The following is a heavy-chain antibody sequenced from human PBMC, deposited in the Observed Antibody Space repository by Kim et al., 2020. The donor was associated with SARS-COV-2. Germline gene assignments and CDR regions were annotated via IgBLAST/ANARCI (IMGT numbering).Heavy chain of an antibody. J-gene: IGHJ6*02. CDR3: TRTVAARVYGMDV. V-gene: IGHV3-73*01. CDR1: GFTFSGSA. D-gene: IGHD6-19*01. Sequence: GGSLRLSCAASGFTFSGSAMHWVRQASGKGLEWVGRIRSKANSYATAYAASVKGRFTISRDDSKNTAYLQMNSLKTEDTAVYYCTRTVAARVYGMDVWGQGTTVTVSS. CDR2: IRSKANSYAT.